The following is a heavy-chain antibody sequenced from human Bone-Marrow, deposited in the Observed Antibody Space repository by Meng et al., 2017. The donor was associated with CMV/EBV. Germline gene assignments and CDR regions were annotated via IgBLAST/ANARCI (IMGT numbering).Heavy chain of an antibody. J-gene: IGHJ4*02. D-gene: IGHD1-7*01. CDR1: GYSIRSDFF. V-gene: IGHV4-38-2*02. CDR2: INDSGTT. Sequence: GSLRLSCTVSGYSIRSDFFWGWIRQPPGKGLEWIGINDSGTTYYNPSLKSRVALSVATSKNQFSLRLNFVTAADTAIYYCARELRNWDFQSGGDYWGQGTLVNVSS. CDR3: ARELRNWDFQSGGDY.